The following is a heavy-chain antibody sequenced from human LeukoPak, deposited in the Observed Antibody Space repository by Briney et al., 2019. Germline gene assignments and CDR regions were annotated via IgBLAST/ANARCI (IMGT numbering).Heavy chain of an antibody. Sequence: NTSETLSLICTVSGDSISSYYWSWIRQPPGKGLEYIGYIYYTGSTNYNPSLKSRVTISVDTSKNQFSLKLSSVTAADTAVYYCARGRYSSGWYGPHEYFQHWGQGTLVTVSS. D-gene: IGHD6-19*01. V-gene: IGHV4-59*01. CDR1: GDSISSYY. J-gene: IGHJ1*01. CDR3: ARGRYSSGWYGPHEYFQH. CDR2: IYYTGST.